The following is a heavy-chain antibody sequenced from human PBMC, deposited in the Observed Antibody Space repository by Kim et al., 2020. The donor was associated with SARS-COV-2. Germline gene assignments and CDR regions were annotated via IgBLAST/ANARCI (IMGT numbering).Heavy chain of an antibody. CDR3: ARHFLHYDILTGPFDY. Sequence: SLKSRVTISVDTSKNQFSLKLSSVTAADTAVYYCARHFLHYDILTGPFDYWGQGTLVTVSS. J-gene: IGHJ4*02. V-gene: IGHV4-39*01. D-gene: IGHD3-9*01.